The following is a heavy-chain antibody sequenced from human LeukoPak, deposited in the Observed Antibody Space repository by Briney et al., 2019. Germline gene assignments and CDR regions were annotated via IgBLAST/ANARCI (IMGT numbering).Heavy chain of an antibody. CDR2: ISSSSSYI. CDR3: ARAYSERYGLGYYYMDV. CDR1: GFPFSYYS. D-gene: IGHD1-26*01. Sequence: GALRLSCAASGFPFSYYSMNWVRQAPGKGLEWVSSISSSSSYIYYADSVKGRFTISRDNAKKSLYLQMNSLRVEDTAVYYCARAYSERYGLGYYYMDVWGKGTTVTVSS. J-gene: IGHJ6*03. V-gene: IGHV3-21*01.